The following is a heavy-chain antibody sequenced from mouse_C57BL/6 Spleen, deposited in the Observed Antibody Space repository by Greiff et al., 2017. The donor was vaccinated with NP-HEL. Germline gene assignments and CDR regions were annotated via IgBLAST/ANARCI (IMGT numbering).Heavy chain of an antibody. Sequence: QVQLQQPGAELVRPGSSVKLSCKASGYTFTSYWMDWVKQRPGQGLEWIGNIYPSDSETHYNQKFKDKATLTVDKSSSTAYMQLSSLTSEDSAVYYCASRAIYDGNYGDAMDYWGQGTSVTVSS. V-gene: IGHV1-61*01. CDR2: IYPSDSET. J-gene: IGHJ4*01. CDR1: GYTFTSYW. D-gene: IGHD2-1*01. CDR3: ASRAIYDGNYGDAMDY.